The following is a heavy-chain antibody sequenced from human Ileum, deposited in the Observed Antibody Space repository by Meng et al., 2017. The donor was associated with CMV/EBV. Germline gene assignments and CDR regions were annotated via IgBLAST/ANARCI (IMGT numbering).Heavy chain of an antibody. D-gene: IGHD2/OR15-2a*01. CDR3: AKALGIDFSDFDY. J-gene: IGHJ4*02. CDR1: GLTFSSCA. Sequence: VLLVESGVGVVQPGGSLRLSCAASGLTFSSCAMSWVRQTPVKGLDWVSAIRGSGGSTYYTGSVKGRFTISRDKSKNTLYLQMNSLTAEDTAVYYCAKALGIDFSDFDYWGRGALVTVSS. CDR2: IRGSGGST. V-gene: IGHV3-23*04.